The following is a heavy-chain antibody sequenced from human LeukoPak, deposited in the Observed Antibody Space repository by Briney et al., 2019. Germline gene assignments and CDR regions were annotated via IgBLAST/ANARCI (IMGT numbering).Heavy chain of an antibody. CDR1: GGTFSSYA. D-gene: IGHD5-18*01. CDR2: IIPILGIA. Sequence: SVKVSCKASGGTFSSYAISWVRQAPGQGLEWMGRIIPILGIANCAQKFQGRVTITADKSTSTAYMELSSLRSEDTDVYYCARTSFHYSYGYGGGLYFDYWGQGTLVTVSS. CDR3: ARTSFHYSYGYGGGLYFDY. V-gene: IGHV1-69*04. J-gene: IGHJ4*02.